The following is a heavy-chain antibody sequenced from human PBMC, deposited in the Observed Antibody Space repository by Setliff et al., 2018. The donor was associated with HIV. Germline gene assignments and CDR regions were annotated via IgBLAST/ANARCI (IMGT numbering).Heavy chain of an antibody. CDR3: ASTYYYDSLHFHH. CDR2: IYYTGIT. D-gene: IGHD3-22*01. CDR1: GGSVTSYL. Sequence: SETLSLTCSISGGSVTSYLWHWFRQPPGKGLEWIGYIYYTGITDNNPSLEGRVTISVDTSKNQVSLRLKSVTTADTAVYYCASTYYYDSLHFHHWGQGTLVTVSS. V-gene: IGHV4-59*02. J-gene: IGHJ1*01.